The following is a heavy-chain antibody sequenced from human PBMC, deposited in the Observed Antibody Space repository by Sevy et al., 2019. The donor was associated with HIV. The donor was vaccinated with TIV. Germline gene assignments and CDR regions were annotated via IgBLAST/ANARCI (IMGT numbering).Heavy chain of an antibody. D-gene: IGHD2-21*01. CDR2: ISYDGNNK. CDR1: GFTFSNYP. J-gene: IGHJ5*02. CDR3: ARDAAEGPYGDTFFSNWFDA. Sequence: GGSLRLSCAASGFTFSNYPMYWVRQAPGKGLEWVETISYDGNNKYYADSVKGRFTISRDNSKNTLYLQMNTVRAEDTALYYCARDAAEGPYGDTFFSNWFDAWGQGTLVTVSS. V-gene: IGHV3-30*04.